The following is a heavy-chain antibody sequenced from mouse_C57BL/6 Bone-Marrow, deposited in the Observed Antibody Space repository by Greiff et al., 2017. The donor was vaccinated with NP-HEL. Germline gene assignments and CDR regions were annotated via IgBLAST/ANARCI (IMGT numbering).Heavy chain of an antibody. CDR2: IDPANGNT. CDR1: GFNIKNTY. D-gene: IGHD1-1*01. CDR3: ASTVVAFYYYAMDY. V-gene: IGHV14-3*01. Sequence: VQLKESVAELVRPGASVKLSCTASGFNIKNTYMHWVKQRPEQGLEWIGRIDPANGNTKYAPKFQGKATITADTSSNTAYLQLSSLTSEDTAIYYCASTVVAFYYYAMDYWGQGTSVTVSS. J-gene: IGHJ4*01.